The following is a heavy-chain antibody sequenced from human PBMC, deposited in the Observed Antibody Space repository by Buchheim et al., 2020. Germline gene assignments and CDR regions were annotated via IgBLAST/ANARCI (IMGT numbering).Heavy chain of an antibody. D-gene: IGHD6-6*01. CDR1: GFTFSSYA. CDR3: ARGGLDIAARPNTRGAGKHPYYFDY. Sequence: QVQLVESGGGVVQPGRSLRLSCAASGFTFSSYAMHWVRQAPGKGLEWVAVISYDGSNKYYADSVKGRFTISRDNSKNTLYLQMNRLRAEDTAVYYCARGGLDIAARPNTRGAGKHPYYFDYWGQGTL. CDR2: ISYDGSNK. J-gene: IGHJ4*02. V-gene: IGHV3-30-3*01.